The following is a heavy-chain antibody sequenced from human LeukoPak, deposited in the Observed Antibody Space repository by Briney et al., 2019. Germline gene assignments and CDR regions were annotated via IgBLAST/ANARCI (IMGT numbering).Heavy chain of an antibody. J-gene: IGHJ6*02. CDR1: GYIFTSYW. CDR2: IYPGDSDT. V-gene: IGHV5-51*01. D-gene: IGHD4-17*01. Sequence: GESLKISCKGSGYIFTSYWIGWVRQMPGKGLEWMGIIYPGDSDTRYSPSFQGQVTISADKSISTAYLRWSSLKASDTAMYYCARVNGDYPYYYYGMGVWGQGTTVTVSS. CDR3: ARVNGDYPYYYYGMGV.